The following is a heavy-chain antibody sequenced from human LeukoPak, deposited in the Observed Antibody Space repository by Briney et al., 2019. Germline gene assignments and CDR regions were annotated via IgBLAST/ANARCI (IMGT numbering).Heavy chain of an antibody. CDR3: SGHEALPGDY. J-gene: IGHJ4*02. CDR1: GFTFSGST. V-gene: IGHV3-73*01. Sequence: GGSLKLSCAASGFTFSGSTVHWVRQASGKGLDWVGHIRTKANNYATAYAASVKGRFTISRDDSKNTAYLQMNSLKIEDMAVYYCSGHEALPGDYWGQGTLVTVSS. CDR2: IRTKANNYAT. D-gene: IGHD2-21*02.